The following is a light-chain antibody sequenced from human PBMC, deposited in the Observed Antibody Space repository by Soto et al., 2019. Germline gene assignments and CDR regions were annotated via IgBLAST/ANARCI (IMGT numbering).Light chain of an antibody. CDR1: QSVSSAF. CDR3: QQYGDSPPS. Sequence: MVLTQSPCTLSLSPGERATLSCRARQSVSSAFFAWYQQKPGQPLRLLIYAAASRATGIPDRFSGSGSATDFTLTISRLEPEDFAVYYCQQYGDSPPSFGRGTKVEIK. J-gene: IGKJ2*01. V-gene: IGKV3-20*01. CDR2: AAA.